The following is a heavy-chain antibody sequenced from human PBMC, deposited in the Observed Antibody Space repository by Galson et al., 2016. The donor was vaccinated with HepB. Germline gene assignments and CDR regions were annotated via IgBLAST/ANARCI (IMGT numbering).Heavy chain of an antibody. CDR2: IYYDGTT. CDR1: GAPIYSSY. J-gene: IGHJ3*01. Sequence: SETLSLTCTVSGAPIYSSYWSWVRQPPGKGLEWIGYIYYDGTTNYNPSLKSRLTISVDTSKNQFSLKLSSVTAADTAVYSCAREYHGSCTGGSCYSVDAFDVWGQGTMVTVSS. V-gene: IGHV4-59*01. CDR3: AREYHGSCTGGSCYSVDAFDV. D-gene: IGHD2-15*01.